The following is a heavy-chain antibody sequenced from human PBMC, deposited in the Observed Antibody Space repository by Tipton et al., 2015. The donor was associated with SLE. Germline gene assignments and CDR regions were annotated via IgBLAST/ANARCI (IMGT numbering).Heavy chain of an antibody. Sequence: TLSLTCTVSGGSINSGAYYWTWIRQHPGKGLEWIGYISYSGSTYFNPSLKSRVTISVDTSQNQFSLNLNSVTSADTAVYYCARALYCSSTSCYPPYYMDVWGKGTTVTVSS. CDR2: ISYSGST. CDR3: ARALYCSSTSCYPPYYMDV. J-gene: IGHJ6*03. CDR1: GGSINSGAYY. V-gene: IGHV4-31*03. D-gene: IGHD2-2*01.